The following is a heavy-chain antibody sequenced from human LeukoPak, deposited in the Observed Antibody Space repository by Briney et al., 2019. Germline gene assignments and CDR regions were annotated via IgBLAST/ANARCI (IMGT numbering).Heavy chain of an antibody. CDR3: AKDIGGSGRNWFDS. Sequence: GGSLRLSCAASGFTFSSYEMNWVRQAPGKGLEWVSYISSSGSTIYYADSVKGRFTISRDNSKNSLYLQMNSLRTEDTALYYCAKDIGGSGRNWFDSWGQGTLVIVSS. J-gene: IGHJ5*01. CDR2: ISSSGSTI. CDR1: GFTFSSYE. V-gene: IGHV3-48*03. D-gene: IGHD3-10*01.